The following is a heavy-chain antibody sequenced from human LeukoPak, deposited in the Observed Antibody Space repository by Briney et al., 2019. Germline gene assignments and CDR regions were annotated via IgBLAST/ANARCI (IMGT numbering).Heavy chain of an antibody. CDR1: GYTFTGYY. Sequence: ASVTVSCKSSGYTFTGYYMHWVRQAPGQGLAWMGWINPNSGGTNYAQKFQGRVTMTRDTSISTAYMELSRLRSDDTAVYYCASFTPYSLVPPTSAWYFDLWGRGTLVTVSS. CDR3: ASFTPYSLVPPTSAWYFDL. D-gene: IGHD6-13*01. CDR2: INPNSGGT. V-gene: IGHV1-2*02. J-gene: IGHJ2*01.